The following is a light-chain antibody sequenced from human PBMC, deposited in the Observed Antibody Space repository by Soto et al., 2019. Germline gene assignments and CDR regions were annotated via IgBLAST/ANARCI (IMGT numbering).Light chain of an antibody. V-gene: IGKV1-5*03. CDR3: QQDNSYWT. Sequence: DIQMTQSPSTLSASVGDRVSITCRASQSISSWLAWYQQKPGKAPMLLISKGSSLESGVPSRFSGSRSGTEFTLTISSLQSDDFATYYCQQDNSYWTFGQGTKVEIK. J-gene: IGKJ1*01. CDR2: KGS. CDR1: QSISSW.